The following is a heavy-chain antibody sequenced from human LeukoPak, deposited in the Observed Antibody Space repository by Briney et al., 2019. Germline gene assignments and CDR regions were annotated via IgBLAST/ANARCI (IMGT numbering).Heavy chain of an antibody. J-gene: IGHJ4*02. CDR1: GFTFSSYG. CDR2: ISYDGSNK. Sequence: GGSLRLSCAASGFTFSSYGMHWVLQAPGKGLEWLAVISYDGSNKYYADSVKGRFTISRDNSKNTLYLQMNSLRAEDTAVYYCAKETLVVAALDYWGQGTLVTVSS. V-gene: IGHV3-30*18. D-gene: IGHD2-15*01. CDR3: AKETLVVAALDY.